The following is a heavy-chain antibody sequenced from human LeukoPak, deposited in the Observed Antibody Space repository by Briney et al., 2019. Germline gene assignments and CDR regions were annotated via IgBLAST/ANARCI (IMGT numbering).Heavy chain of an antibody. CDR2: ISGIGGST. J-gene: IGHJ6*04. CDR1: GFTFSNYA. Sequence: GGSLRLSCAASGFTFSNYAMSWVRQAPGKGLEWLSAISGIGGSTYYADSVTGRLTISRDNSNNTLDLQMNSLRADDTAVYYCTKAARIAGPSYYYYGMDVWGKGTTVTVST. CDR3: TKAARIAGPSYYYYGMDV. D-gene: IGHD6-13*01. V-gene: IGHV3-23*01.